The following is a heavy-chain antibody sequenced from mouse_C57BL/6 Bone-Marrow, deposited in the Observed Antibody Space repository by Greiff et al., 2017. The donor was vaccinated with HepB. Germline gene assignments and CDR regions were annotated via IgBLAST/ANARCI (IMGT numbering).Heavy chain of an antibody. V-gene: IGHV1-64*01. CDR2: IHPNSGST. CDR1: GYTFTSYW. D-gene: IGHD1-1*01. J-gene: IGHJ1*03. Sequence: QVQLQQPGAELVKPGASVKLSCKASGYTFTSYWMHWVKQRPGQGLEWIGMIHPNSGSTNYNEKFKSKATLTVDKSSSTAYMQLSSLTSEDSAVYYCARGWLGSYWYFDVWGTGTTVTVSS. CDR3: ARGWLGSYWYFDV.